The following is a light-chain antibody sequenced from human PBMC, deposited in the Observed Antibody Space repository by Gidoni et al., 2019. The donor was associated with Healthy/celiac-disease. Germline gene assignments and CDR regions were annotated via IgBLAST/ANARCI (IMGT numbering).Light chain of an antibody. CDR2: EVS. CDR1: SSDVGGYNY. Sequence: TISCTGTSSDVGGYNYVSWYQQHPGKAPKLMIYEVSNRPSGVSNRFSGSKSGNTASLTISGLQAEDEADYYCSSYTSRGYVFGTGTKVTVL. J-gene: IGLJ1*01. V-gene: IGLV2-14*01. CDR3: SSYTSRGYV.